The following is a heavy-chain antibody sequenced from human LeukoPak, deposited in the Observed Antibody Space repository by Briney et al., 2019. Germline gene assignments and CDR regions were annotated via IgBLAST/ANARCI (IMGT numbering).Heavy chain of an antibody. Sequence: PSETLSLTCAVYGGSFSGYYWSWIRQPPGKGLDGIGEINHSGSTNYNPSLNSRVTISVDTSKNQYSLKLSSVTAADMAVYYCARHPRRGDILTGLLTGTFFDYWGQGTLVTVSS. D-gene: IGHD3-9*01. CDR2: INHSGST. CDR3: ARHPRRGDILTGLLTGTFFDY. CDR1: GGSFSGYY. J-gene: IGHJ4*02. V-gene: IGHV4-34*01.